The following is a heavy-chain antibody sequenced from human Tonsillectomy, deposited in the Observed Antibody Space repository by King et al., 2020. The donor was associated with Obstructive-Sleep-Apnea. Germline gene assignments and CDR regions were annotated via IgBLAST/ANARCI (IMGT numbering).Heavy chain of an antibody. D-gene: IGHD1-26*01. CDR1: GFTFSNAW. J-gene: IGHJ4*02. CDR3: TTETGVKLEPYYFDY. V-gene: IGHV3-15*01. CDR2: IKSKTDGGTT. Sequence: VQLVESGGGLVKPGGSLRLSCAASGFTFSNAWMSWVRQAPGKGLEWVGRIKSKTDGGTTDYAAPVKGRFTISRDDSKNTLYLQMNSLKTEDTAVYYCTTETGVKLEPYYFDYWGQGTLVTVSS.